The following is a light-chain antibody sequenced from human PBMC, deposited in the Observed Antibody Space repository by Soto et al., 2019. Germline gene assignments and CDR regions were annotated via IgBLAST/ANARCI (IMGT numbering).Light chain of an antibody. V-gene: IGKV3D-15*01. J-gene: IGKJ4*01. CDR3: QQYNGWPLT. CDR2: DSF. Sequence: ASTSVRSDVARSKQKXGRAPQLIIYDSFXRAAGVPNRISGSGSGSEFTLNISSLQSEEVAVYYCQQYNGWPLTFGGGTKVDIK. CDR1: TSVRSD.